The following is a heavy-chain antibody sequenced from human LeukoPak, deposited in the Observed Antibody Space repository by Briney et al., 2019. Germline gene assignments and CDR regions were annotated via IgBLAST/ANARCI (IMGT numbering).Heavy chain of an antibody. CDR2: INPSGGST. CDR3: ARGPNSNWSGLDF. V-gene: IGHV1-46*01. CDR1: GYTFTNYY. J-gene: IGHJ4*02. Sequence: ASVKVSCRASGYTFTNYYMHWVRQAPGLGLEWMGIINPSGGSTNYAQKFQGRVTMTRDTSTSTVYMELSSLRAEDTAVYYCARGPNSNWSGLDFWGQGTLLTVSS. D-gene: IGHD6-6*01.